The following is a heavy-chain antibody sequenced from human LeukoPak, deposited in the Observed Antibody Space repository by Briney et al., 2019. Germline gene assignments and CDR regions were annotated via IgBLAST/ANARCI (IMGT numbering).Heavy chain of an antibody. CDR3: AKVLSTVTPYYFDY. CDR1: GFTFSTYW. J-gene: IGHJ4*02. CDR2: ISYDGSNK. V-gene: IGHV3-30*18. Sequence: PGGSLRLSCAASGFTFSTYWMSWVRQAPGKGLEWVAVISYDGSNKYYADSVKGRFTISRDNSKNTLYLQMNSLRAEDTAVYYCAKVLSTVTPYYFDYWGQGTLVTVSS. D-gene: IGHD4-17*01.